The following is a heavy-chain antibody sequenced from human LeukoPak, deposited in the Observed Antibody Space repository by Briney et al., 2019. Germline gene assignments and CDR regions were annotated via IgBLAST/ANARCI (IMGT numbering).Heavy chain of an antibody. D-gene: IGHD1-26*01. CDR2: FRYGGSNK. CDR1: GFPFRRYC. Sequence: GGSLRPPCAASGFPFRRYCMHWVRQAPGKGLEGVAFFRYGGSNKYYADSVKGRFTISRDNSKSTRYLQMSSLTAKDTAVYYCAKDRSIGTYYSFDSWGQGTLVTVSS. J-gene: IGHJ4*02. V-gene: IGHV3-30*02. CDR3: AKDRSIGTYYSFDS.